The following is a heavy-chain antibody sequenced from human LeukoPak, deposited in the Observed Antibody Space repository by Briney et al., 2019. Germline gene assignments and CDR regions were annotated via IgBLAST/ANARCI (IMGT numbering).Heavy chain of an antibody. CDR1: GGSISSSSYY. V-gene: IGHV4-39*07. D-gene: IGHD3-10*01. CDR2: IYYSGST. J-gene: IGHJ4*02. CDR3: ARAGNYYGSGSSLDY. Sequence: SETLSLTCTVSGGSISSSSYYWGWIRQPPGKGLEWIGSIYYSGSTYYNPSLKSRVTISVDTSKNQFSLKLSSVTAADTAVYYCARAGNYYGSGSSLDYWGQGTLVTVSS.